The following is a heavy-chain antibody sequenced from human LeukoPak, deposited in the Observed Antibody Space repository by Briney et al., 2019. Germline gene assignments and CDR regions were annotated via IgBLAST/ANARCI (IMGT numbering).Heavy chain of an antibody. CDR3: ARGGPPGASGSYSDY. D-gene: IGHD1-26*01. CDR1: GYTFINYG. J-gene: IGHJ4*02. V-gene: IGHV1-18*01. CDR2: ISAYNGDT. Sequence: ASVKVSCKASGYTFINYGITWVRQAPGQGLEWVGWISAYNGDTNYAQRLQGRVTMTTDTSTSATYMELRSLRSDDTAVYYCARGGPPGASGSYSDYWGQGTLVSVSS.